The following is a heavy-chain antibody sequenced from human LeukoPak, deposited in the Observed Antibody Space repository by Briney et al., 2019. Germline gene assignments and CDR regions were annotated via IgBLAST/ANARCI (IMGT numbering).Heavy chain of an antibody. V-gene: IGHV4-39*07. J-gene: IGHJ4*03. Sequence: SETLSLTCSVSGGSISSSSYYWGWIRQPPGKGLEWIGSIYYSGSTYYNPSLKSRVTISVDTSKNQCSLKLSSVTAADTAVYYCARILRPTTLSDYWGQGTTVTVSS. CDR1: GGSISSSSYY. CDR3: ARILRPTTLSDY. CDR2: IYYSGST. D-gene: IGHD4-17*01.